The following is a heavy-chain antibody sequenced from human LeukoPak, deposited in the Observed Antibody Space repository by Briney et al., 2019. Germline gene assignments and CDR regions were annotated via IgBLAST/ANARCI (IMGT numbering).Heavy chain of an antibody. CDR3: ARGGRYYYDYYVDV. D-gene: IGHD1-26*01. J-gene: IGHJ6*03. Sequence: PSETLSLTCTVSGGSISSYYWSWIRQSAGKGLEWIGRMYSSGSSNYNPSLKSRITMSVDTSKSEFSLKLTSVTAADTAVYYCARGGRYYYDYYVDVWGKGATVTVSS. V-gene: IGHV4-4*07. CDR2: MYSSGSS. CDR1: GGSISSYY.